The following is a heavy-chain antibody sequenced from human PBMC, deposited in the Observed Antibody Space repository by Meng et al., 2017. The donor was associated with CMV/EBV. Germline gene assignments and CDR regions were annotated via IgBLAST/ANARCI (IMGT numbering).Heavy chain of an antibody. CDR2: ISSSSSTI. J-gene: IGHJ6*02. D-gene: IGHD3-16*01. V-gene: IGHV3-48*04. Sequence: GESLKISCAASGFTFSSYSMNWVRQAPGKGLEWVSYISSSSSTIYYADSVKGRFTISRDNAKNSLYLQMNSLRAEDTAVYYCARDPERRNHVCYYYYGMDVWGQGTTVTVSS. CDR3: ARDPERRNHVCYYYYGMDV. CDR1: GFTFSSYS.